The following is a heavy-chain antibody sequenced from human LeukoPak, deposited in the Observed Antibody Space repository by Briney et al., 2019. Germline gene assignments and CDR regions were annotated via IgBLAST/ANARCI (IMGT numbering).Heavy chain of an antibody. CDR1: GFSFSTFA. D-gene: IGHD1-7*01. J-gene: IGHJ4*02. CDR3: VRDRNYFDALQRSY. V-gene: IGHV3-23*01. CDR2: ITGAGSTT. Sequence: GGALRLSCAASGFSFSTFATSWVRQDPGRGLEWVSSITGAGSTTYYPESVKGRFTISRDNSKNTLYLQMNSLRVEDTAVYFCVRDRNYFDALQRSYWGQGTLVTVSS.